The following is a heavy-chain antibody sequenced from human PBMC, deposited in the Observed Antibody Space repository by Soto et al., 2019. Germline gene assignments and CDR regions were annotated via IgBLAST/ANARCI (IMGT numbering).Heavy chain of an antibody. D-gene: IGHD6-13*01. CDR1: GGCMNSYY. V-gene: IGHV4-4*07. CDR2: IDTSGST. J-gene: IGHJ6*02. CDR3: AREGSSWSYYYYGMDV. Sequence: SQTMSLTCTVSGGCMNSYYMSWIRQPARKRLEWIRRIDTSGSTNYNPSLKGRVTMSVDTSKNQFSLNLSSVTAADTAVYYCAREGSSWSYYYYGMDVWGQGTTVTVSS.